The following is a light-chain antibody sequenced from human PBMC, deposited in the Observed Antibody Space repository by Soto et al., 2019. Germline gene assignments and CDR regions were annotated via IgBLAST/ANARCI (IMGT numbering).Light chain of an antibody. Sequence: QAVVTQPPSASGTPGQRVTISCSGSSSNIGRNTVKWYRQLPGTAPKLLIGSSDQRPSGVPDRFSGSQSGTSASLAISGLQFEDEADYICAAWDDSLNAWAFGGGTKLTVL. CDR1: SSNIGRNT. CDR3: AAWDDSLNAWA. V-gene: IGLV1-44*01. CDR2: SSD. J-gene: IGLJ3*02.